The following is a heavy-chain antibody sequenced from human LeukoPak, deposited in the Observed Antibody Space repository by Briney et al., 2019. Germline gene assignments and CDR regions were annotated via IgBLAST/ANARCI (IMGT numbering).Heavy chain of an antibody. CDR3: ARIIGTYGTYRYDY. CDR1: EFILSSYW. CDR2: INPDASER. D-gene: IGHD3-16*02. J-gene: IGHJ4*02. V-gene: IGHV3-7*01. Sequence: GVLRLSCEVSEFILSSYWMSWVRQAPGKGLGWVGNINPDASERNCADSLKGRFTMSRDNAKNSLFLQMNSLRAEDTAVYYCARIIGTYGTYRYDYWGRGTLVTVSS.